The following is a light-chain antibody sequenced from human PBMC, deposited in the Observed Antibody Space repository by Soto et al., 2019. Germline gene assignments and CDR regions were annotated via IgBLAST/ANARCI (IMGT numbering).Light chain of an antibody. CDR2: DVI. CDR1: SSDVGGYNY. CDR3: SSYAGSNNFEV. J-gene: IGLJ3*02. Sequence: QSALTQPPSASGSPGQSVTISCTGTSSDVGGYNYVSWYQQHPGKAPKLIIYDVIKRPSGVPDRFSGSKSGNTASLTVSGLQAEDEADYYCSSYAGSNNFEVFGGGTKVTVL. V-gene: IGLV2-8*01.